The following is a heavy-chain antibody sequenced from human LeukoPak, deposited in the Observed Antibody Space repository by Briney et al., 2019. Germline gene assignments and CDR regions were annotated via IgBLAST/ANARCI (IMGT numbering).Heavy chain of an antibody. CDR1: GGSFSGYY. CDR3: ARVGSWYGKYFQH. CDR2: INHSGST. J-gene: IGHJ1*01. V-gene: IGHV4-34*01. D-gene: IGHD6-13*01. Sequence: PSETLSLTCAVYGGSFSGYYRSWIRQPPGKGLEWIGEINHSGSTNYNPSLKSRVTISVDTSKNQFSLKLSSVTAADTAVYYCARVGSWYGKYFQHWGQGTLVTVSS.